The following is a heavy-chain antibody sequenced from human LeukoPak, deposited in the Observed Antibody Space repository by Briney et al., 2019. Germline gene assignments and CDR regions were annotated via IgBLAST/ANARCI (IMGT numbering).Heavy chain of an antibody. CDR3: ARKPVDEYYDLLLNSYYFDY. CDR2: INPNSGGT. V-gene: IGHV1-2*02. D-gene: IGHD3-3*01. Sequence: ASVKVSCKASGYTFTGYYMHRVRQAPGQGLEWMGWINPNSGGTNYAQKFQGRVTMTRDTSISTAYMELSRLRSDDTAVYYCARKPVDEYYDLLLNSYYFDYWGQGTLVTVSS. CDR1: GYTFTGYY. J-gene: IGHJ4*02.